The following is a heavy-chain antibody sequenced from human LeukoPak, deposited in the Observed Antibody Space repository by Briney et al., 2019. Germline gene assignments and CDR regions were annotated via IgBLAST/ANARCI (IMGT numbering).Heavy chain of an antibody. Sequence: RGSLRLSCAASGFTFSSYAMHWVRQAPGKGLEWVAVISYDGSNKYYADSVKGRFTISRDNSKNTLYLQMNSLRAEDTAVYYCARELGSGSYRERSSDAFDIWGQGTMVTVSS. CDR2: ISYDGSNK. J-gene: IGHJ3*02. CDR3: ARELGSGSYRERSSDAFDI. CDR1: GFTFSSYA. V-gene: IGHV3-30*04. D-gene: IGHD3-10*01.